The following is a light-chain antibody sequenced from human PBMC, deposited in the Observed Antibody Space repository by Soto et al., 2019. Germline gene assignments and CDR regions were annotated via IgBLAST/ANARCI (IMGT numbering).Light chain of an antibody. CDR3: QQLMSYPIT. V-gene: IGKV1-39*01. Sequence: DIQMTQSPSSLSASVGDRVTITCRASQTISTYLNWYQQKPGKAPRLLIYDASSLLSGVPSRFSGSGSGTDFTLTIASLQPEDFATYYCQQLMSYPITFGQGTRLEIQ. CDR1: QTISTY. J-gene: IGKJ5*01. CDR2: DAS.